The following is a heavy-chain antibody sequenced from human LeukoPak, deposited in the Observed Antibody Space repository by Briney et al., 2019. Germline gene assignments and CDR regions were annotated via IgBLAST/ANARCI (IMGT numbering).Heavy chain of an antibody. V-gene: IGHV4-59*08. CDR1: GGSISSYY. D-gene: IGHD4-23*01. CDR2: IYYSGST. Sequence: PSETLSLTCTVSGGSISSYYWSWIRQPPGKGLEWIGYIYYSGSTNYNPSLKSRVTISVDTSKNQFSLELSSVTAADTAVYYCARHSDYGGTLPGDYWGQGTLVTVSS. CDR3: ARHSDYGGTLPGDY. J-gene: IGHJ4*02.